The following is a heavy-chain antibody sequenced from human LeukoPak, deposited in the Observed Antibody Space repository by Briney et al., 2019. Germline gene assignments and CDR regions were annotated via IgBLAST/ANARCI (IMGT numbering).Heavy chain of an antibody. CDR3: ARDPAWGAFDY. D-gene: IGHD7-27*01. V-gene: IGHV3-23*01. J-gene: IGHJ4*02. CDR2: VSPPGGGT. CDR1: GFTFSSYS. Sequence: GGSLRLSCAASGFTFSSYSMNWVRQAPGKGLEWVSGVSPPGGGTYYADSVKGRFTISRDDSRNTLSLQMNSLRVEDTAVYYCARDPAWGAFDYWGQGILVAVSS.